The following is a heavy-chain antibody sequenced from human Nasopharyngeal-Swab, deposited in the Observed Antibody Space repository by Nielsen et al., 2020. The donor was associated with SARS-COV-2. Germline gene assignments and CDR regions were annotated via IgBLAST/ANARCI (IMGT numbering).Heavy chain of an antibody. CDR3: ARGTMATIVAVNPYYFDY. CDR2: IYLGDSDT. Sequence: KVSCKGSGYNFATSWIGWVRQMPGKGLGWMGVIYLGDSDTRYSPSFQGQVTISADKSINTAYLQWSSLKASDTAMYYCARGTMATIVAVNPYYFDYWGQGTQVTVSS. J-gene: IGHJ4*02. CDR1: GYNFATSW. V-gene: IGHV5-51*01. D-gene: IGHD5-24*01.